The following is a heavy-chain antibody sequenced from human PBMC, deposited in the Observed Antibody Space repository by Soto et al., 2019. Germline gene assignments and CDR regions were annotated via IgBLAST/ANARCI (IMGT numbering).Heavy chain of an antibody. CDR3: EYSANHRYFFDS. J-gene: IGHJ4*02. Sequence: QVLLEQSGAEVKKPGSSVKVSCKASGGTFRSYAISWVRQAPGQGLEWMGGIIPIFGTPNYAQTFQDRLSITADESTSTVYMELHYLTAADTSLYSCEYSANHRYFFDSWGQGTLVTVSS. CDR2: IIPIFGTP. CDR1: GGTFRSYA. D-gene: IGHD3-9*01. V-gene: IGHV1-69*12.